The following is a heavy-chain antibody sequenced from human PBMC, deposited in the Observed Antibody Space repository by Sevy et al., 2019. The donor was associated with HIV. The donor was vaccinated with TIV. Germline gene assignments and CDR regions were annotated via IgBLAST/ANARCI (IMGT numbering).Heavy chain of an antibody. CDR1: GFTFSSYW. CDR3: ARVQATIVATIDYFDY. D-gene: IGHD5-12*01. Sequence: GGSLRLSCAASGFTFSSYWMSWVRQAPGKGLEWVANIKQDGSEKYYVDSVKGRFTISRDNAKNSLYLQMNSLGAEDTAVYYCARVQATIVATIDYFDYWGQGTLVTVSS. V-gene: IGHV3-7*01. J-gene: IGHJ4*02. CDR2: IKQDGSEK.